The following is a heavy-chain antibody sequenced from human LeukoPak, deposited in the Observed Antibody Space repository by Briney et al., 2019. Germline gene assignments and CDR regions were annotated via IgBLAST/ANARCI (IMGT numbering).Heavy chain of an antibody. J-gene: IGHJ5*02. V-gene: IGHV4-34*01. CDR3: ARGWRIQLWLKFSWFDP. D-gene: IGHD5-18*01. Sequence: NPSETLSLTCAVYGGSFSGYYWSWIRQPPGKGLEWIGEINHSGGTNYNPSLKSRVTISVDTSKNQFSLKLSSVTAADTAVYYCARGWRIQLWLKFSWFDPWGQGTLVTVSS. CDR1: GGSFSGYY. CDR2: INHSGGT.